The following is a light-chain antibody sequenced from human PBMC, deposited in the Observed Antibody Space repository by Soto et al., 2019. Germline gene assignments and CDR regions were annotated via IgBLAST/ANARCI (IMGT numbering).Light chain of an antibody. J-gene: IGKJ1*01. V-gene: IGKV1-16*02. CDR2: VAS. Sequence: DIQMTQSPSSLSASVGDRVTITCRASQDITNYVVWVQQKPGKAPKSLISVASNLQSGVPSKFSGSGSGTEFTLTISSLQPEDFATYFCQQYNSLWTFGQGTKVEIK. CDR1: QDITNY. CDR3: QQYNSLWT.